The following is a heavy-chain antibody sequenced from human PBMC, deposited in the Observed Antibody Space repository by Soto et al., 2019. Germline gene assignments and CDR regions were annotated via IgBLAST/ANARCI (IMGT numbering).Heavy chain of an antibody. CDR1: GFTFSNYW. CDR2: IKQDGSEK. V-gene: IGHV3-7*01. J-gene: IGHJ4*02. Sequence: EVPLVESGGGLVQPGGSLRLSCAASGFTFSNYWMSWVRQAPGKGLEWVAHIKQDGSEKYYVDSVKGRFTISRDSAKNSLYLQMNSLRVEDTAVYYCARDRYSSGWYQDYWGQGTLVTVSS. CDR3: ARDRYSSGWYQDY. D-gene: IGHD6-19*01.